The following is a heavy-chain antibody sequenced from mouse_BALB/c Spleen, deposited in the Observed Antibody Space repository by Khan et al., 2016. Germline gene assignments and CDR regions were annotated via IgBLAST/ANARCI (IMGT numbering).Heavy chain of an antibody. CDR3: SRAWYFDY. J-gene: IGHJ2*01. CDR2: ISYDGSN. V-gene: IGHV3-6*02. CDR1: GYSITSGYY. Sequence: DVQLQESGPGLVKPSQSLSLTCSVTGYSITSGYYWNWIRQFPGNKLEWMGYISYDGSNNYNPSLKNRISITRDTSKNQFFLKLNSVTTEDTATYYCSRAWYFDYWGQGTTLTVYS.